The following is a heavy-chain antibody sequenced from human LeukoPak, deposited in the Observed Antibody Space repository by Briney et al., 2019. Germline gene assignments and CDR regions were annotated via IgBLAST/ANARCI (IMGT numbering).Heavy chain of an antibody. CDR1: GFTFSSYA. D-gene: IGHD3-3*01. J-gene: IGHJ4*02. CDR3: AKGIAFTNFDY. CDR2: ISGSGGTT. Sequence: GGSLRLSCAASGFTFSSYAMSWVRQAPGKGLEWVSAISGSGGTTYYTDSVKGRFTISRDNSKNTLYLQMNSLRAEDTAVYYCAKGIAFTNFDYWGQGTLVTASS. V-gene: IGHV3-23*01.